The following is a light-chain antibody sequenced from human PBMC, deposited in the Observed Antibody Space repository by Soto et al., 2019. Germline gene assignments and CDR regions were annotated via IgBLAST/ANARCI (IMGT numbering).Light chain of an antibody. CDR2: DVS. Sequence: QSALTQPASVSGSPGQSITISCTGTSSDVGGYNYVSWYQQHPGKAPKLMIYDVSNRPSGVSNRFSGSESGNTASLTISGLQAEDEADYYCSSYTSSSPLVFGGGT. CDR1: SSDVGGYNY. J-gene: IGLJ2*01. V-gene: IGLV2-14*01. CDR3: SSYTSSSPLV.